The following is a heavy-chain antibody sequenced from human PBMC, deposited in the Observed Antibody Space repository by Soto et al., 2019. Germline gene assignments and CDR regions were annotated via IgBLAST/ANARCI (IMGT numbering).Heavy chain of an antibody. CDR2: IKQDGSDK. CDR1: GFTLSSYW. V-gene: IGHV3-7*01. CDR3: ERDRRGREGYYYGMDV. J-gene: IGHJ6*02. Sequence: GSLRLSFAASGFTLSSYWMSWVRQAPGKGLEWVANIKQDGSDKYYADSVKGRFTISRDNSKNTLYLQMNSLRAEDTAVYYCERDRRGREGYYYGMDVWGQGTTVTVSS.